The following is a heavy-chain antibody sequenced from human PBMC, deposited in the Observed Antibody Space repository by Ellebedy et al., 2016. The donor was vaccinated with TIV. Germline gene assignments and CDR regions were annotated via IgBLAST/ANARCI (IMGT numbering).Heavy chain of an antibody. D-gene: IGHD3-3*02. CDR1: GYTFSSFA. V-gene: IGHV1-18*01. CDR3: MRGLGLAPPFTDY. Sequence: ASVKVSXXTSGYTFSSFAIHWVRQAPGQGLEWMGWITAHNGNATYAPKFQDRVIMTTDTSTTTSYMELRSLRSGDTAVYYCMRGLGLAPPFTDYWGQGTLVTVSA. J-gene: IGHJ4*02. CDR2: ITAHNGNA.